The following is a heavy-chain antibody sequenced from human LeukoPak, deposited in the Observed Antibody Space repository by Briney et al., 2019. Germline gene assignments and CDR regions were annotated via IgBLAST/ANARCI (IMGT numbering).Heavy chain of an antibody. CDR3: ARQVTVATAGDY. V-gene: IGHV5-51*01. CDR2: IYPGDSTT. CDR1: RYSFTMYW. D-gene: IGHD6-13*01. J-gene: IGHJ4*02. Sequence: GESLQISCQGFRYSFTMYWIAWVRRLPGKGREWMGIIYPGDSTTRYNPSFEGQVTMSADKSSNTAYLQWTSLKASDTAMYYCARQVTVATAGDYWGQGTLVTVSS.